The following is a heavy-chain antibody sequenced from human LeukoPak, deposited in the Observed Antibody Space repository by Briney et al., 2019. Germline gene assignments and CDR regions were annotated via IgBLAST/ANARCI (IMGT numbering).Heavy chain of an antibody. V-gene: IGHV3-21*01. CDR1: GFTFSNYA. D-gene: IGHD2-15*01. CDR3: ARDGDCSGGSCPYYYYYGMDV. J-gene: IGHJ6*02. CDR2: ISSSSSYI. Sequence: GGSLRLSCAASGFTFSNYAMTWVRQAPGKGLEWVSSISSSSSYIYYADSVKGRFTISRDNAKNSLYLQMNSLRAEDTAVYYCARDGDCSGGSCPYYYYYGMDVWGQGTTVTVSS.